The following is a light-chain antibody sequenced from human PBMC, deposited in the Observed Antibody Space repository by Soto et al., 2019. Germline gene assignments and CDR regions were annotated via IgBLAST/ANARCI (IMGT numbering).Light chain of an antibody. V-gene: IGKV1-27*01. Sequence: DIQMTQSPSSLSAFVGDRVTITCRASQGIANFLAWYQHQPGQSPTLLIYAASTLQSGVPSRFSGSGSGTDFARTIRILQPEDVATYYCQKYNSAPLTVGGGTKVEIK. CDR3: QKYNSAPLT. J-gene: IGKJ4*01. CDR2: AAS. CDR1: QGIANF.